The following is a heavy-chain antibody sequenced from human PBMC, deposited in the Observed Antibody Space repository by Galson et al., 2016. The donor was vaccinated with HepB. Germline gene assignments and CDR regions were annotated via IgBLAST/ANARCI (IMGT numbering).Heavy chain of an antibody. J-gene: IGHJ4*02. Sequence: SVKVSCKASGYTFTSYYMHWVRQAPGQGPEWIGAFEPGNDETAYAQKFQGRVIMTEDTSTDTAYMELNNLRSGDTAVYYCATPSPDYDILTGYSLFEYWGQGTLITVSS. D-gene: IGHD3-9*01. CDR2: FEPGNDET. V-gene: IGHV1-24*01. CDR1: GYTFTSYY. CDR3: ATPSPDYDILTGYSLFEY.